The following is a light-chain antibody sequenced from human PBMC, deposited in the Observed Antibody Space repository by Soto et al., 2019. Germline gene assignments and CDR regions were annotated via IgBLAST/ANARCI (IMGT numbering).Light chain of an antibody. CDR3: SSFVAGNNYWV. CDR2: EVT. V-gene: IGLV2-8*01. Sequence: QSALTQPPSASGSPGRSVTISCTGTNSDVGGYDYVSWFQQHPGKAPKLIIYEVTKRPSGVPDRFSASKSGNTASLTVSGLQAEDEADYYCSSFVAGNNYWVFGGGTQLTVL. CDR1: NSDVGGYDY. J-gene: IGLJ3*02.